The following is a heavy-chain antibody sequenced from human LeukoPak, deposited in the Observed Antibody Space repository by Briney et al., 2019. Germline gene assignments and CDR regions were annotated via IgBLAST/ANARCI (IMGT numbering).Heavy chain of an antibody. CDR2: INSDGSYT. CDR3: ATSSGYFSYYFDY. Sequence: GGSLRLSCAASGFTFSSFWMHWVRQAPGKGLVWVSRINSDGSYTSYADFVKGRFTISRDSAKNTLYLQMNSLRAEDTAVYYCATSSGYFSYYFDYWGQGTLVTVTS. CDR1: GFTFSSFW. D-gene: IGHD3-3*01. J-gene: IGHJ4*02. V-gene: IGHV3-74*01.